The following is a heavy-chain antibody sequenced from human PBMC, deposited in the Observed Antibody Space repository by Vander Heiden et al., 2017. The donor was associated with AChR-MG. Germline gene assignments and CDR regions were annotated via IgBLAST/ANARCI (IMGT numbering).Heavy chain of an antibody. V-gene: IGHV4-59*01. D-gene: IGHD1-26*01. CDR2: IYYSGST. CDR3: ARSRYSGNYHRCMDV. Sequence: QVQLQESGPGLVKPSETLSLTCTVPGGSISSYYWNWIRQSPGKGLEWIGYIYYSGSTNYDPSLKSRVSMSVDTSKNQFSLKLSSVTTADTAVYYCARSRYSGNYHRCMDVWGQGTTVTVSS. CDR1: GGSISSYY. J-gene: IGHJ6*02.